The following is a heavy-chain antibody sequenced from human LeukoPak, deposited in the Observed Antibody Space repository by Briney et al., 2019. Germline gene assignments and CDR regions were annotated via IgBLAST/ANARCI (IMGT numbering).Heavy chain of an antibody. CDR2: NYGNDEK. J-gene: IGHJ1*01. CDR3: AHDIPGREGFLH. D-gene: IGHD2-2*01. V-gene: IGHV2-5*01. CDR1: GFSLTTSGVG. Sequence: SGPTLVKPTQTLTLTCTFSGFSLTTSGVGVAWNRQPPGKALEWLALNYGNDEKRYSPSLKSRLTITKDTSEDRVVLTMTDMDPVDTATYYCAHDIPGREGFLHWGQGTLVTVSS.